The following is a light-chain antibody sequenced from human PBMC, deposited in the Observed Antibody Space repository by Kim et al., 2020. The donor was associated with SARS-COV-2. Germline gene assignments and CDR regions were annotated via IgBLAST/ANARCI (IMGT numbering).Light chain of an antibody. CDR3: QQYGDPVQT. CDR2: GAS. Sequence: APGDRATRFCRASQSVFRDFVAWYQQKSGQAPRLLIKGASARATGSPERFSGSGSGTDFTLTINRLEPEDYAVYFCQQYGDPVQTFGQGTKVDIK. V-gene: IGKV3-20*01. CDR1: QSVFRDF. J-gene: IGKJ1*01.